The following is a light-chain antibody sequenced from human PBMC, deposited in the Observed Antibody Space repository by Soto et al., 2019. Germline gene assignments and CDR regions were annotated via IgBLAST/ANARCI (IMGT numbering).Light chain of an antibody. V-gene: IGKV3-11*01. CDR2: DAS. CDR1: QLISSY. Sequence: EIVLTQSPATLSLSPGERATLSCRASQLISSYLAWYQQKPGQAPRLLIWDASNRATGIPARFSGSGSGTDFTLTITSLEPEDSAVYYCQQRSNWPAAFGPGTKVEIK. CDR3: QQRSNWPAA. J-gene: IGKJ1*01.